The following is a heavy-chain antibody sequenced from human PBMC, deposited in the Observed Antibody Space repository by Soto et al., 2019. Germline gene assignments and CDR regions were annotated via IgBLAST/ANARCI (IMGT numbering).Heavy chain of an antibody. J-gene: IGHJ4*01. Sequence: KGLEWIGEINHSGSTNYNPSLKSRVTISVDTSKNQFSLKLSSVTDADTAVYFCVCGPNTLLWFGALGLGYWGHGPPVT. CDR2: INHSGST. D-gene: IGHD3-10*01. CDR3: VCGPNTLLWFGALGLGY. V-gene: IGHV4-34*01.